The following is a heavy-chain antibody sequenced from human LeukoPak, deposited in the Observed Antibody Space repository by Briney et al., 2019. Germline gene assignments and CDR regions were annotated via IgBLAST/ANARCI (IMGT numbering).Heavy chain of an antibody. J-gene: IGHJ5*02. D-gene: IGHD3-10*01. CDR1: GGSFSGYY. V-gene: IGHV4-34*01. Sequence: PSETLSLTCAVYGGSFSGYYWSWIRQPPGKGLEWIGEINHSGSTNYNPSLKSRVTISVDTSKNQFSLKLSSVTAADTAVYYCARGKITMVRGSMYNWFDPWGQGTLVTVSS. CDR3: ARGKITMVRGSMYNWFDP. CDR2: INHSGST.